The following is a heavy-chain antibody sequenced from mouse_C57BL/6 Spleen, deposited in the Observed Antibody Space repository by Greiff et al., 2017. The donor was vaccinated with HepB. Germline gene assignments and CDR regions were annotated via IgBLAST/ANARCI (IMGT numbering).Heavy chain of an antibody. CDR3: ARRRVYYAMDY. V-gene: IGHV1-55*01. CDR1: GYTFTSYW. CDR2: IYPGSGST. Sequence: VQLQQSGAELVKPGASVKMSCKASGYTFTSYWITWVKQRPGQGLEWIGDIYPGSGSTNYNEKFKSKATLTVDTSSSTAYMQLSSLTSEDSAVYYCARRRVYYAMDYWGQRTSVTVSS. D-gene: IGHD3-1*01. J-gene: IGHJ4*01.